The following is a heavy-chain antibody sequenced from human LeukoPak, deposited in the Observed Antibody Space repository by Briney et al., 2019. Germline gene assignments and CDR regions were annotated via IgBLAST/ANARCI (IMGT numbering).Heavy chain of an antibody. CDR1: SDPICRYY. CDR3: ASVGGDSPAFDI. CDR2: KYYSGST. V-gene: IGHV4-59*07. J-gene: IGHJ3*02. Sequence: SDTVSLMCTVCSDPICRYYGSWLRQPRGKGLEGIGYKYYSGSTNFNPSLKSRVTISVGTSKNQFSLKLSSVTAADTAVYYCASVGGDSPAFDIWGQGTMVTVSS. D-gene: IGHD2-21*02.